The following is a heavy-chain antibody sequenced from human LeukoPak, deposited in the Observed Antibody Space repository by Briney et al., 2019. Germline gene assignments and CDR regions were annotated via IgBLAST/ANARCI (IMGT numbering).Heavy chain of an antibody. D-gene: IGHD1-1*01. CDR3: ARDRLGSTGTTQGWFDP. J-gene: IGHJ5*02. V-gene: IGHV1-69*13. Sequence: ASVKVSRKASGGTFSSYAISWVRQAPGQGLEWMGGIIPIFGTANYAQKFQGRVTITADESTSTAYMELSSLRSEDTAVYYCARDRLGSTGTTQGWFDPWGQGTLVTVSS. CDR2: IIPIFGTA. CDR1: GGTFSSYA.